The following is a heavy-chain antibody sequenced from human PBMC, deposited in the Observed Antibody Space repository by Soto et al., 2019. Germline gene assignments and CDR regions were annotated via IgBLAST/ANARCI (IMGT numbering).Heavy chain of an antibody. Sequence: ASVKVSCKASGGTFSSYAVSWVRQAPGQGLEGMGGIIPIFGTANYAQKFQGRVTITADQSTSTAYMERRSLRSEDTAVYYCARAEYGWGSYYKGFYYYYGMDVWRQGTRVTVSS. D-gene: IGHD3-10*01. J-gene: IGHJ6*02. CDR3: ARAEYGWGSYYKGFYYYYGMDV. CDR1: GGTFSSYA. CDR2: IIPIFGTA. V-gene: IGHV1-69*13.